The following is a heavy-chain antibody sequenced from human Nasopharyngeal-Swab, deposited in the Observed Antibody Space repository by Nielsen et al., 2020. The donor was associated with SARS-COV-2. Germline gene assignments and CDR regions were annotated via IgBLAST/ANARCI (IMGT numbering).Heavy chain of an antibody. CDR2: ISSSSSYI. J-gene: IGHJ6*02. V-gene: IGHV3-21*04. D-gene: IGHD5-12*01. CDR1: GFTFSSYS. Sequence: GGSLRLSCAASGFTFSSYSMNWVRQAPGKGLEWVSSISSSSSYIYYADSVKGRFTISRDNSKNTVSLQMNSLRVEDTAMYYCAKDRDSGDDSDDYYHYYGMDVWGQGTTVTVSS. CDR3: AKDRDSGDDSDDYYHYYGMDV.